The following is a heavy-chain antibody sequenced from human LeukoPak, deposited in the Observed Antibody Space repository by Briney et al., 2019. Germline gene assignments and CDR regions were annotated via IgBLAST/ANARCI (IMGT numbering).Heavy chain of an antibody. Sequence: ASVKVSCKSSGYTFTSYGISWVRQAPGQGLEWMGGISAYNGNTNYAQKVQGRVTMTTDTSTSTSYMEMRSLRSDDTAVYYCATDPQYYYSSGSFDYWGQGTLVTVSS. CDR2: ISAYNGNT. V-gene: IGHV1-18*01. CDR3: ATDPQYYYSSGSFDY. D-gene: IGHD3-10*01. J-gene: IGHJ4*02. CDR1: GYTFTSYG.